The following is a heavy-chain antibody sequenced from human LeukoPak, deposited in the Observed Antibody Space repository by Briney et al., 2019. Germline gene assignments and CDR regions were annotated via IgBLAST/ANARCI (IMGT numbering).Heavy chain of an antibody. CDR1: GGSISSSSYY. J-gene: IGHJ5*02. Sequence: PSETLSLTCTVSGGSISSSSYYWGWIRQPPGKGLEWIGSIYYSGSTYYNPSLKSRVTISVDTSKNQFSLKLSSVTAADTAVYYCARGGFCSGGSCYSARNWFDPWGQGTLVTVSS. V-gene: IGHV4-39*01. CDR2: IYYSGST. CDR3: ARGGFCSGGSCYSARNWFDP. D-gene: IGHD2-15*01.